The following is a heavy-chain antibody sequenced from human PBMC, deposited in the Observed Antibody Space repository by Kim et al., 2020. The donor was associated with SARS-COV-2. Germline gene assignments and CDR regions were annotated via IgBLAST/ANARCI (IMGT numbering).Heavy chain of an antibody. J-gene: IGHJ4*02. D-gene: IGHD6-13*01. Sequence: SETLSLTCTVSGGSISSYYWSWIRQPPGKGLEWIGYIYYSGSANYNPSLKSRVTISVDTSKNQFSLKLSSVTAADTAVYYCARDSSSWFDYWGQGTLVTVSS. CDR2: IYYSGSA. CDR3: ARDSSSWFDY. V-gene: IGHV4-59*01. CDR1: GGSISSYY.